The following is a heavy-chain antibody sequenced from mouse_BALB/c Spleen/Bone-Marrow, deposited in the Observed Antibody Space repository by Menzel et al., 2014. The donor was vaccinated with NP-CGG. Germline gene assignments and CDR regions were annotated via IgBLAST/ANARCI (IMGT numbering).Heavy chain of an antibody. D-gene: IGHD2-1*01. CDR1: GYSFTGYF. CDR2: INPYNGAT. Sequence: EVHLVESGPELVKPGASVKISCKPSGYSFTGYFIHWVKQSHVKSLEWIGHINPYNGATNYNQNFKDKTSLTVDKSSSTAYMKLHSLTSEDSAVYYCARRRCNYEVDYWGQGTSVTVSS. V-gene: IGHV1-31*01. CDR3: ARRRCNYEVDY. J-gene: IGHJ4*01.